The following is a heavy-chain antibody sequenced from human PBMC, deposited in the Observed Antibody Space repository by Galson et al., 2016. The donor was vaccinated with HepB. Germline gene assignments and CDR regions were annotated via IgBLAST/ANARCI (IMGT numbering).Heavy chain of an antibody. V-gene: IGHV3-66*01. D-gene: IGHD3-10*01. CDR3: ARDPPGVPDFALDV. J-gene: IGHJ6*02. CDR2: ICDGGRA. CDR1: GFTVSSNC. Sequence: SLRLSFAASGFTVSSNCMSFVRQAPGKGLACFSLICDGGRAYSTDSVKARFTISRDNSKNTLYLQMNNLRPEDTAVYFWARDPPGVPDFALDVWGQGTTGTVSS.